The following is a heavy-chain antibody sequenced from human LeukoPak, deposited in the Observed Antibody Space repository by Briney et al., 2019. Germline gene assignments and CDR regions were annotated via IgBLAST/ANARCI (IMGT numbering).Heavy chain of an antibody. V-gene: IGHV1-69*13. CDR2: IIPIFGTA. CDR3: ARAGSYYDSSGYYYNSNWFDP. J-gene: IGHJ5*02. CDR1: GGTFSSYA. Sequence: ASVKVSCKASGGTFSSYAISWARQAPGQGLEWMGGIIPIFGTANYAQKFQGRVTITADESTSTAYMELSSLRSEDTAVYYCARAGSYYDSSGYYYNSNWFDPWGQGTLVTVSS. D-gene: IGHD3-22*01.